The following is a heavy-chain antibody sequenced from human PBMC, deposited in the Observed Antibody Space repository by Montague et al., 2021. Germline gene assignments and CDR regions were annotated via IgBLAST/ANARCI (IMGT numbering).Heavy chain of an antibody. CDR2: SAKT. J-gene: IGHJ5*02. CDR3: ARVDCDGDCYTFDP. V-gene: IGHV4-39*01. Sequence: SAKTSDNPYLKSRHSISVDTTKNQFSLRLKSVTAADTAVYHCARVDCDGDCYTFDPWGQGTLVTVSS. D-gene: IGHD2-21*02.